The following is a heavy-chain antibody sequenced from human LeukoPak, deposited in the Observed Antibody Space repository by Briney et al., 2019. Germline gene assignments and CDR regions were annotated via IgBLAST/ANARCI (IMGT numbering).Heavy chain of an antibody. CDR1: GFTFSSYA. CDR2: ISYDGSNI. V-gene: IGHV3-30-3*01. Sequence: PGRSLRLSCAASGFTFSSYAVHWVRQAPGKGLEWVAVISYDGSNIHYADSVKGRFTISRDNSKNTLYLQMNSLRAEDTAVYYXXXXXXXXXXGSPHSGWFDPWGQGTLVTVSS. CDR3: XXXXXXXXXGSPHSGWFDP. J-gene: IGHJ5*02. D-gene: IGHD3-10*01.